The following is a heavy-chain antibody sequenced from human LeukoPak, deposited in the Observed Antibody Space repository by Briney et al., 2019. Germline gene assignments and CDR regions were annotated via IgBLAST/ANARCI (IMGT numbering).Heavy chain of an antibody. CDR1: GFTFSSYG. D-gene: IGHD4-17*01. Sequence: PGGSLRLPCAASGFTFSSYGMHWVRQAPGKGLEWVAVIWYDGSNKYYADSVKGRFTISRDNSKNTLYLQMNSLRAEDTAVYYCASSDYGDYSPNDAFDIWGQGTMVTVSS. V-gene: IGHV3-33*01. J-gene: IGHJ3*02. CDR3: ASSDYGDYSPNDAFDI. CDR2: IWYDGSNK.